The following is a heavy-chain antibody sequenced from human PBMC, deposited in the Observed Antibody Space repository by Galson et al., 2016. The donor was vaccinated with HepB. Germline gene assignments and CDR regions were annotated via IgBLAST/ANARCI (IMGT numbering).Heavy chain of an antibody. V-gene: IGHV6-1*01. CDR2: TYYRSKWYN. CDR3: ARDLREALAGTGYYSYGLDV. CDR1: GDSVASNSAA. J-gene: IGHJ6*02. D-gene: IGHD6-19*01. Sequence: CAISGDSVASNSAAWNWIRQSPSRGLEWLGRTYYRSKWYNDYAVSVESRISINPDTSNNQFSLQLNSVTPEDTAVYYCARDLREALAGTGYYSYGLDVWGQGTTVTVSS.